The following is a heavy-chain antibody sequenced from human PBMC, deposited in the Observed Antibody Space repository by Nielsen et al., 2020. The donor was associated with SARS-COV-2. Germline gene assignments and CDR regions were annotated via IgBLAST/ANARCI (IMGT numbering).Heavy chain of an antibody. CDR2: INHSGST. V-gene: IGHV4-34*01. J-gene: IGHJ4*02. Sequence: SETLSLTCAVYGGSFSGYYWNWIRQPPGKGLEWIGEINHSGSTNYNPSLKSRVTISVDTSKNQFSLKLTSVTAADTAVYYCARGRHYYDSSGYYFDYWGQGTLVTVSS. D-gene: IGHD3-22*01. CDR1: GGSFSGYY. CDR3: ARGRHYYDSSGYYFDY.